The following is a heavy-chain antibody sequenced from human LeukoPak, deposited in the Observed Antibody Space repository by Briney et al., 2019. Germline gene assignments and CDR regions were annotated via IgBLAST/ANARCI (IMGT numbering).Heavy chain of an antibody. D-gene: IGHD1-26*01. CDR2: IYNSENS. CDR3: ARGPKLSGSYTVDY. CDR1: GDSISGYY. Sequence: SETLSLTCTVSGDSISGYYWSWIRQPAGKGLEWIGRIYNSENSNYSPSLKSRVTMSIDTSKNQFSLKLTSVTAADTAVYYCARGPKLSGSYTVDYWGQGTLVTISS. J-gene: IGHJ4*02. V-gene: IGHV4-4*07.